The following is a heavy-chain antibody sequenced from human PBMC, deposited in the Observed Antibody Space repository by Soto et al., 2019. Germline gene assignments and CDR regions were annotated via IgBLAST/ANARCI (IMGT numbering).Heavy chain of an antibody. V-gene: IGHV1-3*01. CDR1: GYTFTTYA. CDR2: INAGNGNT. Sequence: ASVKVSCRASGYTFTTYAMHWVRQAPGQRLEWMGWINAGNGNTYYSQKFQGRVTITRDSSASTAYMELSSLRSEDTAVYYCASLYCVSLTCFPNYYMDVWGKGTTVTVSS. CDR3: ASLYCVSLTCFPNYYMDV. D-gene: IGHD2-21*01. J-gene: IGHJ6*03.